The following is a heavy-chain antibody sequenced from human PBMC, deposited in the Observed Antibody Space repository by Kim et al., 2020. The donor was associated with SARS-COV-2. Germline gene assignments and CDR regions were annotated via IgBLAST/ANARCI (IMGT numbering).Heavy chain of an antibody. V-gene: IGHV4-59*08. CDR3: ARLRRASSTSWYFDY. CDR1: AASISNYF. Sequence: SETLSLTCTVSAASISNYFWSWIRQPPGRGLEWIGYIYYSETPNYSPSLKSRVTMSVDTSKNLFSLKLSSVIAADTAVYYCARLRRASSTSWYFDYWGQG. J-gene: IGHJ4*02. D-gene: IGHD2-2*01. CDR2: IYYSETP.